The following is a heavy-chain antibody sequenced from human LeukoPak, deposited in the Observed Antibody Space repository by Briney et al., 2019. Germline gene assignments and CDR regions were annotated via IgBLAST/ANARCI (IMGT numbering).Heavy chain of an antibody. J-gene: IGHJ4*02. Sequence: EGSLRLSCAASGFTASSNYMSWVRRAPGKGLEWVSVIYSGGSTYYADSVKGRFTISRDNSKNSLYLQMNSLRAEDTAIYYCAKSSYYDSSGYYREYYFDYWGQGTLVTVSS. CDR2: IYSGGST. V-gene: IGHV3-53*01. CDR1: GFTASSNY. D-gene: IGHD3-22*01. CDR3: AKSSYYDSSGYYREYYFDY.